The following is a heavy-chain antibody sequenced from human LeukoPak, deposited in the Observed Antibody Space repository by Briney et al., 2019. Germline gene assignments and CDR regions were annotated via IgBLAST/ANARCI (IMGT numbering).Heavy chain of an antibody. D-gene: IGHD6-6*01. CDR3: ACGEEYIGGIFDY. J-gene: IGHJ4*02. CDR1: GGSFSGYY. CDR2: INHSGST. Sequence: IPSETLSLTCAVYGGSFSGYYWSWIRQPPGKGLEWIGEINHSGSTNYNPSLKSRVTISVDTSKNQFSLKLTSVTAADTAMYYCACGEEYIGGIFDYWGQGTLVTVSS. V-gene: IGHV4-34*01.